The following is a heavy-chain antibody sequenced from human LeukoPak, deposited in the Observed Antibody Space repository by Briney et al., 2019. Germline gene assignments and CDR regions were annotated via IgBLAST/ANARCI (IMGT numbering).Heavy chain of an antibody. CDR2: ISAYNGNT. J-gene: IGHJ5*02. CDR1: GYTFTSYG. D-gene: IGHD1-1*01. V-gene: IGHV1-18*01. CDR3: AREVVERTNWFDP. Sequence: GASVKVSCKASGYTFTSYGISWVRQAPGQGLEWMGWISAYNGNTNYAQKFQGRVTMTRNTSISTAYMELSSLRSEDTAVYYCAREVVERTNWFDPWGQGTLVTVSS.